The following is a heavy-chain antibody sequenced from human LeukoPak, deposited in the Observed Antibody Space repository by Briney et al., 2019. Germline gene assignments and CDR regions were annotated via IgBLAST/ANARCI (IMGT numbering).Heavy chain of an antibody. V-gene: IGHV3-33*01. Sequence: GGSLRLSCAASGFTSSSYGMHWVCQAPGKGLEWVAVIWYDGSNKYYADSVKGRFTISRDNSKNTLYLQMNSLRAEDTAVYYCAREGSYDILTGYSRRYYFDYWGQGTLVTVSS. CDR2: IWYDGSNK. J-gene: IGHJ4*02. D-gene: IGHD3-9*01. CDR3: AREGSYDILTGYSRRYYFDY. CDR1: GFTSSSYG.